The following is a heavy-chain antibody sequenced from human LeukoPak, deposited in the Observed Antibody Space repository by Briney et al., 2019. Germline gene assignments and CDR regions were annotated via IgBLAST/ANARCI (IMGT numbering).Heavy chain of an antibody. V-gene: IGHV4-39*01. J-gene: IGHJ5*02. Sequence: PSETLSLTCTVSGGSISSSSYYWGWIRQPPGKGLEWIGSIYYSGSTYYNPSLKSRVTISVDTSKNQFSLKLSSVTAADTAVYYCARGRRDGYNSWGQGTLVTVSS. D-gene: IGHD5-24*01. CDR2: IYYSGST. CDR3: ARGRRDGYNS. CDR1: GGSISSSSYY.